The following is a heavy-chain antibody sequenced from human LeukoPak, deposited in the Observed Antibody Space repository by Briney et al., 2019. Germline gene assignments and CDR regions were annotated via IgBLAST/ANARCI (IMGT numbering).Heavy chain of an antibody. CDR1: GFTFNSAW. J-gene: IGHJ4*02. D-gene: IGHD3-3*01. Sequence: GESLRLSCAASGFTFNSAWMSWVRQAPGKGLEWVGRIKGKTAAGAPDYVASVKGRFTISRDDSKNTLFLQMNSLKTEDTAVYYCITGDYDFWSGFYSPNHYFDYWGQGTLVTVSS. CDR2: IKGKTAAGAP. CDR3: ITGDYDFWSGFYSPNHYFDY. V-gene: IGHV3-15*01.